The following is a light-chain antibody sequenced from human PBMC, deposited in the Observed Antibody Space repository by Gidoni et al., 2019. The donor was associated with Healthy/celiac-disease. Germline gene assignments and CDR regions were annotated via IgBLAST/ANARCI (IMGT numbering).Light chain of an antibody. CDR3: QQRSNWPPEIT. V-gene: IGKV3-11*01. CDR2: DAS. Sequence: EIVFTQSPSTLSLSPGERATLSCSASQSVSSYLAWYQQKPGQSPRLLIYDASNRATGIPARFSGSESGTDFTLTSSSLEPEDFAVYYCQQRSNWPPEITFGGGTKVEI. J-gene: IGKJ4*01. CDR1: QSVSSY.